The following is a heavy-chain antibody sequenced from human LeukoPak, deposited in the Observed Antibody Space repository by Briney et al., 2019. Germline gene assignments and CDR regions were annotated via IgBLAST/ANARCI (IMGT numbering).Heavy chain of an antibody. CDR2: IKQDGSEK. CDR1: GFTFSSYW. V-gene: IGHV3-7*01. J-gene: IGHJ4*02. CDR3: ARGLSGYSSSLGY. Sequence: GGSLRLSCAASGFTFSSYWMSWVRQAPGKGLEWVANIKQDGSEKYYVDSVKGRFTISRDNAKNTLYLQMNSLRAEDTALYYCARGLSGYSSSLGYWGQGTLVTVSS. D-gene: IGHD6-6*01.